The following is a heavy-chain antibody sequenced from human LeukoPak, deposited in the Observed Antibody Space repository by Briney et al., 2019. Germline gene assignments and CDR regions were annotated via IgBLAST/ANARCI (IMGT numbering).Heavy chain of an antibody. CDR3: ARLGSGSFYIADIDY. D-gene: IGHD3-10*01. J-gene: IGHJ4*02. CDR1: GDSISNGGYY. V-gene: IGHV4-31*03. CDR2: IHSSGGT. Sequence: PSETLSLTCTVSGDSISNGGYYWNWIRQHPEKGLEWLGYIHSSGGTYYNPSLKTRVALSPDTSTNQFSLKLSSVTAADTAVYYCARLGSGSFYIADIDYWGPGILVTVSS.